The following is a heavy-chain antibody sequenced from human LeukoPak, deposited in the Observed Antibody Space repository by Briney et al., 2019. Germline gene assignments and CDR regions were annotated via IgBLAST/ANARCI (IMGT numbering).Heavy chain of an antibody. D-gene: IGHD1-26*01. CDR2: ISYSGST. V-gene: IGHV4-59*01. Sequence: SETLSLTCTVSGGSITSYYWGWIRQPPGKGLEWIGYISYSGSTIYNPSLKSRVTISLNRSKNQFSLKLSSVTAADTAVYFCARNRWELRTPHFDYWGQGSLVTVSS. J-gene: IGHJ4*02. CDR1: GGSITSYY. CDR3: ARNRWELRTPHFDY.